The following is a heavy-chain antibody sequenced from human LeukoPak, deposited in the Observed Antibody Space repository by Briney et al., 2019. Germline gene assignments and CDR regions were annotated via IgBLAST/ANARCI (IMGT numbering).Heavy chain of an antibody. V-gene: IGHV4-61*02. CDR1: GGSISSGSSY. J-gene: IGHJ4*02. CDR3: ARDGPIPFDY. CDR2: IYTSGST. Sequence: SETLSLTCTVSGGSISSGSSYWSWIRQPAGKGLEWIGRIYTSGSTNYNPSLKSRVTISVDTSKNQFSLKLGSVTAADTAVYYCARDGPIPFDYWGQGTLVTVSS. D-gene: IGHD2-2*02.